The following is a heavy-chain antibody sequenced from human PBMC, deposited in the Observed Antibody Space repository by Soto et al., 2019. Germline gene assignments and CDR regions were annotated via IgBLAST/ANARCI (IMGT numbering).Heavy chain of an antibody. V-gene: IGHV1-18*04. CDR3: TRRSYFSDRAGYYYEGYSQT. CDR1: GYKFTCYG. Sequence: VSCKASGYKFTCYGINWVRQAPGQGLEWMGWVSALNGNTNYAQKFQGRVTMTTDSSTSTAYMELRSLSFDDTAVYYCTRRSYFSDRAGYYYEGYSQTWGRGTLVPVSS. D-gene: IGHD3-22*01. J-gene: IGHJ1*01. CDR2: VSALNGNT.